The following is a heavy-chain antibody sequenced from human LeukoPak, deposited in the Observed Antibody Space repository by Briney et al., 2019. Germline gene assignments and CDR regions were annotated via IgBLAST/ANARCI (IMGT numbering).Heavy chain of an antibody. CDR1: GGSISSYY. V-gene: IGHV4-59*01. D-gene: IGHD2-15*01. J-gene: IGHJ4*02. CDR3: AGRYCSGGSCYSDY. Sequence: SESLSLTCTVSGGSISSYYWSWIRQPPGKGLEGVGYIYYCGRTNYNPSLKSRGTISVDTSKNQFSLKLGSVTAADTAVYDCAGRYCSGGSCYSDYWGQRTLVTVSS. CDR2: IYYCGRT.